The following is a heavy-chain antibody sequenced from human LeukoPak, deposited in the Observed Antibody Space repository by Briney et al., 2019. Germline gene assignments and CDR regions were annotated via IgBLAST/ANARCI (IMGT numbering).Heavy chain of an antibody. CDR2: FISMLGVA. J-gene: IGHJ3*02. CDR3: ARVSGHQWSDAFDI. D-gene: IGHD2-15*01. CDR1: GGTFSSYN. V-gene: IGHV1-69*02. Sequence: GASVKVSCKASGGTFSSYNINWVRQAPGQGLEWVGSFISMLGVANYTQKFQGRVTITADKSTTTAYMELSSLRSEDTAVYYCARVSGHQWSDAFDIWGQGTMVTVSS.